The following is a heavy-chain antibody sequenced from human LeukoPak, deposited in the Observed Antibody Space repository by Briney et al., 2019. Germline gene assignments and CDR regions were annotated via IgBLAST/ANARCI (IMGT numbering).Heavy chain of an antibody. V-gene: IGHV3-33*01. CDR3: ARESGGSFDY. Sequence: GGSLRLSCAASGFTFSDYGMHWVPQAPGKGLEWVAVIWYDGSKTYYADPGKGRVTISRDNSKNTLYLQMNSLRVEDTAVYYCARESGGSFDYWGQGSLVTVSS. CDR1: GFTFSDYG. CDR2: IWYDGSKT. J-gene: IGHJ4*02. D-gene: IGHD3-16*01.